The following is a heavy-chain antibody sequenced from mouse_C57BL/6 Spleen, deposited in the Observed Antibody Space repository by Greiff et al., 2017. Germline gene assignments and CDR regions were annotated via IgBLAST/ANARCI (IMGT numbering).Heavy chain of an antibody. V-gene: IGHV1-54*01. CDR1: GYAFTNYL. CDR3: AGSTGYYAMDY. Sequence: QVQLQQPGAELVRPGTSVKVSCKASGYAFTNYLIEWVKQRPGQGLEWIGVINPGSGGTNYNEKFKGKATLTADKSSSTAYMQLSSLTSEDSAVYFCAGSTGYYAMDYWGQGTSVTVSS. J-gene: IGHJ4*01. CDR2: INPGSGGT.